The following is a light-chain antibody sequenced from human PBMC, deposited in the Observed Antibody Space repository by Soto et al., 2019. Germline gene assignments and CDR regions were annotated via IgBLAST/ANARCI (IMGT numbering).Light chain of an antibody. CDR2: DVS. V-gene: IGLV2-14*01. CDR1: SSDVGGYNY. Sequence: QSVLTQPASVSGSPGQSITISCTGTSSDVGGYNYVSWYQQHPGKAPKLMIYDVSNRPSGVSNRFSGSKSGNTASLTISGLQAEDEADYYCSSYTISSTLFFGTGTQLTVL. J-gene: IGLJ1*01. CDR3: SSYTISSTLF.